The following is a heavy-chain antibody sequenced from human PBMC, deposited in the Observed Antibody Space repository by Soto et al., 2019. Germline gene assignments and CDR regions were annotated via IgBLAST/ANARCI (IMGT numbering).Heavy chain of an antibody. CDR2: INPSGGST. CDR3: ARDLCSGGSCYGYYFDY. J-gene: IGHJ4*02. CDR1: GYTFTSYY. Sequence: GASVKVSCKASGYTFTSYYMHWVRQAPGQGLEWMGIINPSGGSTSYAQKFQGRVTMTRDTSTSTVYMELSSLRSEDTAVYYCARDLCSGGSCYGYYFDYSGQGPLVTVSS. D-gene: IGHD2-15*01. V-gene: IGHV1-46*01.